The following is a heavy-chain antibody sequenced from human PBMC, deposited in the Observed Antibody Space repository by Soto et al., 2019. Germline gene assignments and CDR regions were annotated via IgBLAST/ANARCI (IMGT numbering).Heavy chain of an antibody. CDR1: GGSISSYY. Sequence: QVQLQESGPGLVKPSETLSLTCTVSGGSISSYYWSRIRQPPGKGLEWIGYIYYSGSTNYNPSLKSRVTISVDTSKNQFSLKLSSVTAADTAVYYCASYYYDSSGYYEYFQHWGQGTLVTVSS. CDR2: IYYSGST. V-gene: IGHV4-59*01. J-gene: IGHJ1*01. D-gene: IGHD3-22*01. CDR3: ASYYYDSSGYYEYFQH.